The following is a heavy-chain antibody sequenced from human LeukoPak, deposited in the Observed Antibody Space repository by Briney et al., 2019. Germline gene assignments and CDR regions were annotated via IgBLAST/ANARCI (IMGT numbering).Heavy chain of an antibody. V-gene: IGHV3-23*01. CDR3: ARGRIHSSGWDFDS. CDR2: ITHGGDST. D-gene: IGHD6-19*01. CDR1: GFTFSTYA. J-gene: IGHJ4*02. Sequence: SGGSLRLSCAASGFTFSTYAMNWVRQAPGKGLEWVSSITHGGDSTYYANSVKGRFTISRDNSKNTLSLQMNSLRAEDTALYYCARGRIHSSGWDFDSWGQGTLVTVSS.